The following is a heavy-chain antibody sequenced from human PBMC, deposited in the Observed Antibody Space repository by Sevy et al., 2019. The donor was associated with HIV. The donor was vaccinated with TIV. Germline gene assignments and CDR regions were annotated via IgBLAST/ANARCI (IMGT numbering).Heavy chain of an antibody. CDR3: ARSPPVVVVPGAPSWFDP. Sequence: SETLSLTCGVHDGSFSGYYWNWIRRLPVKGLEWIGEVNESGITYHNPSLKSRVTISVDTSKKQFSLKLNSVTAADTAVYFCARSPPVVVVPGAPSWFDPWGQGTLVTVSS. CDR1: DGSFSGYY. J-gene: IGHJ5*02. CDR2: VNESGIT. V-gene: IGHV4-34*01. D-gene: IGHD2-2*01.